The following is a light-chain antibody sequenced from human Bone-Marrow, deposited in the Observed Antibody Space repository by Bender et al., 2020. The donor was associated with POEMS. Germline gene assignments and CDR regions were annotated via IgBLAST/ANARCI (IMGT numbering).Light chain of an antibody. V-gene: IGLV2-8*01. CDR1: SSDVGNYNF. CDR2: EVN. J-gene: IGLJ1*01. CDR3: SSPTVNNNYA. Sequence: QSALTQPASVSGSPGQSITISCTGTSSDVGNYNFVSWYQQYPGKVPKVIIYEVNKRPSGVPDRFSGSKSGNTASLTVSGLQAEDEADYYCSSPTVNNNYAFGTGTKVTVL.